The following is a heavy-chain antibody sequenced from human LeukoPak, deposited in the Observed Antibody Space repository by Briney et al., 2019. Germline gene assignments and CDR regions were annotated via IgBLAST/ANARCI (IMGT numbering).Heavy chain of an antibody. V-gene: IGHV4-59*01. Sequence: SETRSLAWTVAGGSISSYYWSWVRQPQGKGREWIGYINYSGSANYNPSLKGGVSISVDTSKNQFSLKLTSVTAAATAGYYCATVYRDDFWSGYSTHFDYWGQGTLVTVSS. CDR3: ATVYRDDFWSGYSTHFDY. CDR2: INYSGSA. CDR1: GGSISSYY. D-gene: IGHD3-3*01. J-gene: IGHJ4*02.